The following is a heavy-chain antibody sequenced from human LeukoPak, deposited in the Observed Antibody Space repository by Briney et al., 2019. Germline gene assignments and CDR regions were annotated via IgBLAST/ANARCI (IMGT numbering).Heavy chain of an antibody. Sequence: SETLSLTCTASGGSISSYYWSWIRQPPGKGLEWIGYIYYSGSTNYNPSLKSRVTISVDTSKNQFSLKLSSVTAADTAVYYCARDRAYYYDSSGMDVWGQGTTVTVSS. V-gene: IGHV4-59*01. D-gene: IGHD3-22*01. J-gene: IGHJ6*02. CDR1: GGSISSYY. CDR3: ARDRAYYYDSSGMDV. CDR2: IYYSGST.